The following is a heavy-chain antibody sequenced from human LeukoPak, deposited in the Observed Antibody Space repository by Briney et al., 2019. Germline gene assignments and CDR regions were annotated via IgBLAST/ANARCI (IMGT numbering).Heavy chain of an antibody. CDR2: INHSGST. CDR3: ARGQKSLRWLPGDYFDY. D-gene: IGHD2-21*01. Sequence: SETLSLACAVYGGSFSGYYWSWIRQPPGKGLEWIGEINHSGSTNYNPSLKSRVTISVDTSKNQFSLKLSSVTAADTAVYYCARGQKSLRWLPGDYFDYWGQGTLVTVSS. J-gene: IGHJ4*02. V-gene: IGHV4-34*01. CDR1: GGSFSGYY.